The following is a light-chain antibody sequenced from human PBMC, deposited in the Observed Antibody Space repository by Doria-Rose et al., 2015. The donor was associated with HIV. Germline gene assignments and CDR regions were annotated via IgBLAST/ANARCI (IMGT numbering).Light chain of an antibody. J-gene: IGKJ1*01. CDR2: DGS. V-gene: IGKV3-20*01. CDR3: HQYGTSWT. Sequence: EIVLTRSPGTLSLSPGEGATLSCRASQSFSSTYLARYQQTPGQAPSLLIYDGSTRATGIPDRFSASGSGTDFTLTINRLEPEDFALYYCHQYGTSWTFGQGTKVEI. CDR1: QSFSSTY.